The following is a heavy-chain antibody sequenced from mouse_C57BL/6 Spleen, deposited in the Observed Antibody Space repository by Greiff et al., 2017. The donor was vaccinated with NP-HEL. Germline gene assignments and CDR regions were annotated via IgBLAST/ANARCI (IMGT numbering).Heavy chain of an antibody. Sequence: VQLQQSGAELVMPGASVKLSCKASGYTFTSYWMHWVKQRPGQGLEWIGEIDPSDSYTNYNQKFKGKSTLTVDKSSSTAYMQLSSLTSEDSAVYYCARSRSYDKDAMDYWGQGTSVTVSS. CDR3: ARSRSYDKDAMDY. J-gene: IGHJ4*01. D-gene: IGHD2-12*01. CDR2: IDPSDSYT. CDR1: GYTFTSYW. V-gene: IGHV1-69*01.